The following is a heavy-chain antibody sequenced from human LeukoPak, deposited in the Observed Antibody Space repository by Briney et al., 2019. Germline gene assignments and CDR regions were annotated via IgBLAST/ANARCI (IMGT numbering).Heavy chain of an antibody. V-gene: IGHV3-21*01. J-gene: IGHJ4*02. D-gene: IGHD3-9*01. CDR2: ISWNSDNI. CDR1: GFTFSSYS. CDR3: ARATSYDILTGYSDY. Sequence: GGSLRLSCAASGFTFSSYSMNWVRQAPGKGLEWVSCISWNSDNIGYADSVKGRFTISRDNAKKSVYLQMNSLRAEDTAVYYCARATSYDILTGYSDYWGQGTLVTVSS.